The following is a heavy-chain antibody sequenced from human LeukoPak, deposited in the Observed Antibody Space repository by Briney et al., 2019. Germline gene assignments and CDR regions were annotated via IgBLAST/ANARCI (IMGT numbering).Heavy chain of an antibody. CDR1: GSTFSNYW. Sequence: GGSLRLSCAASGSTFSNYWRAWVRQAPGKGLEWVANIDQDGSEKFYVDSVKGRFTISRDNAKDSLYLQMNSLRAEDTALYYGARDQGAAGDYWGQGTLVTVSS. J-gene: IGHJ4*02. V-gene: IGHV3-7*01. CDR3: ARDQGAAGDY. D-gene: IGHD6-13*01. CDR2: IDQDGSEK.